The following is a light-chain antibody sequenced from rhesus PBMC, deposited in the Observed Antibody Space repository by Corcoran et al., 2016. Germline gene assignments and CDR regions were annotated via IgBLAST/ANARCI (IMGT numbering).Light chain of an antibody. CDR1: QGISKN. CDR2: DAA. CDR3: PQHNSYPLT. Sequence: DIQMTQSPSSLSASVGDTVTITCQASQGISKNLAWYQQKPGKAPKLLIYDAATLQRGVPSRFSGRGSRTEFNLTNSNLQPKDFATYYCPQHNSYPLTFGRVTKVELK. J-gene: IGKJ4*01. V-gene: IGKV1-33*02.